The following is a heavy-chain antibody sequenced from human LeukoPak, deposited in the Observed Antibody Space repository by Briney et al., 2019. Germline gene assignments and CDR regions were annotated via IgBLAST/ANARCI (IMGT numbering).Heavy chain of an antibody. D-gene: IGHD3-22*01. CDR3: ATTNDGGGYQWGDFFDF. Sequence: SVKVSCKASGGTSNSHAISWVRQAPGQALEWMGRIIPNLGTTNRAQNFQDRVTLTADKSTNTAYLELPSPTSDDTAVYYCATTNDGGGYQWGDFFDFWGQGTLVTVSS. CDR1: GGTSNSHA. J-gene: IGHJ4*02. V-gene: IGHV1-69*04. CDR2: IIPNLGTT.